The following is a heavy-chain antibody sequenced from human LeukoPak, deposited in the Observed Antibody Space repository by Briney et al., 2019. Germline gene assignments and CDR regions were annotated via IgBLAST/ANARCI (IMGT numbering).Heavy chain of an antibody. Sequence: PVGSLRLSCAASGFTFSRYTMNWVRQAPGKGLEWISDISSSSTTKHYADSMKGRFTISRDNAKNSLYLQMNNLRAEDTAVYYCARDPREWGLPDFDCWGQGTLVTVSS. CDR3: ARDPREWGLPDFDC. V-gene: IGHV3-48*01. D-gene: IGHD1-26*01. J-gene: IGHJ4*02. CDR1: GFTFSRYT. CDR2: ISSSSTTK.